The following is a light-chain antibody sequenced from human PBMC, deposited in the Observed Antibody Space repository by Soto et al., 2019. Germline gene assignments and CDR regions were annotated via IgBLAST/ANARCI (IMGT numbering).Light chain of an antibody. CDR2: ATS. J-gene: IGKJ3*01. CDR3: QQNYNPFT. Sequence: DIQMTQSPSSLSASVGDRVTITCRASQSISNYLNWYQQKPGKAPNLLIYATSSLQSGVPSRFGGSGSGTDFTLTISSLQPEDFATYYCQQNYNPFTFGPGTKVDIK. CDR1: QSISNY. V-gene: IGKV1-39*01.